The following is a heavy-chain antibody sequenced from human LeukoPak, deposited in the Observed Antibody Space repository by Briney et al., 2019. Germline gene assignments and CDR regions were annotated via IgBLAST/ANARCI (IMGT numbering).Heavy chain of an antibody. V-gene: IGHV1-46*01. CDR2: INPSGGST. D-gene: IGHD4-11*01. CDR3: ATASITVTTRLDY. J-gene: IGHJ4*02. Sequence: GASVKVSCKASGYTFTSYYMHWVRQAPGRGLEWMGIINPSGGSTSYAQKFQGRVTMTRDTSTSTVYMELSSLRSEDTAVYYCATASITVTTRLDYWGQGTLVTVSS. CDR1: GYTFTSYY.